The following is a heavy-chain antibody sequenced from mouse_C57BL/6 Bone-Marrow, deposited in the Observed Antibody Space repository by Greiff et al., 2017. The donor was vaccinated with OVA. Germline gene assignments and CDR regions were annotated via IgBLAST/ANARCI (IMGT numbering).Heavy chain of an antibody. Sequence: EVQVVESGPVLVKPGASVKMSCKASGYTFTDYYMNWVKQSHGKSLEWIGVINPYNGGTSYNQKFKGKATLTVDKSSSTAYMELNSLTSEDSAVYYCARSFDYWGQGTTLTVSS. CDR2: INPYNGGT. V-gene: IGHV1-19*01. CDR1: GYTFTDYY. CDR3: ARSFDY. J-gene: IGHJ2*01.